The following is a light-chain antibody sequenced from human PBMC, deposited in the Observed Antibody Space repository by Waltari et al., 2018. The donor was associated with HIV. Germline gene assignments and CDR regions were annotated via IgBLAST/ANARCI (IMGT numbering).Light chain of an antibody. J-gene: IGLJ3*02. CDR2: EDN. Sequence: NFMLTQPHSVSGSPGKTVTISCTRSSGSIAANYVQWYQQRPGRAPTTVIYEDNQRPSGLPVRFSGSIDSSSNSASLIISGLKTEDEADYYCQSSDSSNWVFGGGTKVTVL. V-gene: IGLV6-57*03. CDR3: QSSDSSNWV. CDR1: SGSIAANY.